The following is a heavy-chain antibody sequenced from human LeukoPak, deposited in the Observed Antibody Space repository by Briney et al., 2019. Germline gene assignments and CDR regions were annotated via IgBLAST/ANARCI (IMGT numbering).Heavy chain of an antibody. J-gene: IGHJ6*03. CDR2: IYYNGST. V-gene: IGHV4-39*07. Sequence: SETLSLTCTVSGGSVGSVSYYWAWIRQPPGKGLEWIGTIYYNGSTYYNPSLKSRVTISVDTSKNQFSLQLSSMTAADTAVYYCARGPFQRMVRGVIITGYMDVWGKGTTVTVSS. CDR3: ARGPFQRMVRGVIITGYMDV. CDR1: GGSVGSVSYY. D-gene: IGHD3-10*01.